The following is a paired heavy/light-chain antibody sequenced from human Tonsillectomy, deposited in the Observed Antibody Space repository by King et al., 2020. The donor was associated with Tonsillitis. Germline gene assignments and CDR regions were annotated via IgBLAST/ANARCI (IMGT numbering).Heavy chain of an antibody. CDR3: ARRSPTYCVGDCYSTFDY. CDR1: GYSYSSYW. D-gene: IGHD2-21*01. J-gene: IGHJ4*02. CDR2: MYPGNSET. V-gene: IGHV5-51*03. Sequence: EVHLVQSGAEVKKPGESLKISCKGSGYSYSSYWIVWVRQMPGKGLEWMGTMYPGNSETRYSPSFQGQVTMSADKSINTAYLQWSSLKASDTAIYYCARRSPTYCVGDCYSTFDYWAQGTLVTVSS.
Light chain of an antibody. CDR1: SSDIGRYNY. CDR2: DVN. Sequence: QSALTQPASVSGSPGQSITIPCTGTSSDIGRYNYVCWYQQHPGKAPKLMIYDVNNRPPGISNRFSGSKSGNTASLTISGLQAEDEADYYCNSYATGSTVVFGGGTKLTVL. V-gene: IGLV2-14*01. J-gene: IGLJ2*01. CDR3: NSYATGSTVV.